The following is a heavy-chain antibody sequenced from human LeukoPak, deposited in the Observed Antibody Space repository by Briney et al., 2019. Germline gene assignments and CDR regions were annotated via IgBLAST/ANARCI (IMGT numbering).Heavy chain of an antibody. V-gene: IGHV1-2*02. J-gene: IGHJ6*03. Sequence: GASVKVSCKASGYTFTGYYMHWVRQAPGQGLEWMGWINPNSGGTNYAQKFQGRVTNTEDKSTSTASMELSRMRSEDKAVHYWARNGARGYSYGYGIAVAGTHYYYYTDVWGKGTTVTVSS. CDR3: ARNGARGYSYGYGIAVAGTHYYYYTDV. CDR1: GYTFTGYY. CDR2: INPNSGGT. D-gene: IGHD5-18*01.